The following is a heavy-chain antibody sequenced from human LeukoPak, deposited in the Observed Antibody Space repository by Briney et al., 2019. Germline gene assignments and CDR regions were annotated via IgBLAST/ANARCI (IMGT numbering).Heavy chain of an antibody. D-gene: IGHD3-9*01. V-gene: IGHV3-7*03. J-gene: IGHJ4*02. CDR2: IKQDGSEK. CDR1: GFTFSSYW. Sequence: GGSLRLSCAASGFTFSSYWMSWVRQAPGKGLEWVANIKQDGSEKYYVASVKGRFTISRDNAKNSLYLEMNNLRAEDTAVYYCARWDYHVLTSWYYLAHWGQGTLVTVSS. CDR3: ARWDYHVLTSWYYLAH.